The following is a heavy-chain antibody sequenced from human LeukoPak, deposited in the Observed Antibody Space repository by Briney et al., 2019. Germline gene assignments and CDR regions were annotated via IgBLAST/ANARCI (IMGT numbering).Heavy chain of an antibody. J-gene: IGHJ4*01. V-gene: IGHV4-34*01. CDR2: INHSGST. Sequence: SETLSLTCAVYGGSFSGYYWSWIRQPPGKGLEWIGEINHSGSTNYNPSLKSRVTISVDTSKNQFSLKLSSVTAADTAVYYCARGYPFDFWGQGTLVAVSS. CDR1: GGSFSGYY. CDR3: ARGYPFDF.